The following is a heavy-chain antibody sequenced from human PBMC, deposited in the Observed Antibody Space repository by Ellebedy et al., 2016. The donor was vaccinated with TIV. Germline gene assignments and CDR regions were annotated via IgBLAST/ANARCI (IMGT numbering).Heavy chain of an antibody. J-gene: IGHJ4*02. CDR1: GGTLSNSV. V-gene: IGHV1-69*13. CDR2: IIPIYGTA. D-gene: IGHD3-22*01. Sequence: ASVKVSXXASGGTLSNSVIHWVRQAPGQGLEWMGGIIPIYGTAQYAQSLQGRVTLAADESTSTAYMELSSLRSEDTAVYYCARTRSVNYETSGYWYRPLDLWGQGTLVTVSS. CDR3: ARTRSVNYETSGYWYRPLDL.